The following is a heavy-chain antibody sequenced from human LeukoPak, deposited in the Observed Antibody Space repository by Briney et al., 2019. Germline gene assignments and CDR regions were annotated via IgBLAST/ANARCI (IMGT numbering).Heavy chain of an antibody. J-gene: IGHJ3*02. CDR1: GGSFSGYY. V-gene: IGHV4-34*01. CDR3: ARVPGYSRSRGAFDI. D-gene: IGHD6-13*01. Sequence: SETLSLTCAVYGGSFSGYYWSWIRQPPGKGLEWIGEINHSGSTNYNPSLKSRVTISVDTSKNQFSLELSSVTAADTAVYYCARVPGYSRSRGAFDIWGQGTMVTVSS. CDR2: INHSGST.